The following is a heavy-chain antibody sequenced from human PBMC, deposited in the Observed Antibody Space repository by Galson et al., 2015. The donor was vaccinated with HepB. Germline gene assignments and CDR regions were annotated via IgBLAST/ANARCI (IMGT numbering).Heavy chain of an antibody. Sequence: SVKVSCKVSGYTFTKYGISWVRQAPGQGLEWMGWISADNGHTNFAQKFQGRVNMTIDTTTNTVYMELRSLTADDTAMYYCARDLRGITTLSFDPWGQGSLVTVSS. CDR1: GYTFTKYG. CDR3: ARDLRGITTLSFDP. CDR2: ISADNGHT. V-gene: IGHV1-18*04. J-gene: IGHJ5*02. D-gene: IGHD3-3*01.